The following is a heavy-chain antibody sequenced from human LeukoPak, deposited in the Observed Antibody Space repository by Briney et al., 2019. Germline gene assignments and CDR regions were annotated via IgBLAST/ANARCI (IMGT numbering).Heavy chain of an antibody. CDR1: GGTFSSYA. V-gene: IGHV1-69*01. Sequence: ASVKVSCKASGGTFSSYAISWVRQAPGQGLEWMGGIIPIFGTANYAQKFQGRVTITADESTSTAYMELSSLRSEDTAVYYCAREQCPNGGSCFFGYWGQGTLVTVSS. CDR3: AREQCPNGGSCFFGY. D-gene: IGHD2-15*01. J-gene: IGHJ4*02. CDR2: IIPIFGTA.